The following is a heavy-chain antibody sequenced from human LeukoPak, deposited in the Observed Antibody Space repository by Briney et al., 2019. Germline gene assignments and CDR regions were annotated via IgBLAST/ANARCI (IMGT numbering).Heavy chain of an antibody. CDR1: GFSFSRSW. J-gene: IGHJ4*02. CDR2: IKEDGSET. Sequence: GGSLRLSCATSGFSFSRSWMDWVRQAPGKGLEWVANIKEDGSETHYVDSAKGRFTISRDNAKNSLFLQVDNLRVEDTAIYYRSRSLNYWGQGTLVTVSP. V-gene: IGHV3-7*01. CDR3: SRSLNY.